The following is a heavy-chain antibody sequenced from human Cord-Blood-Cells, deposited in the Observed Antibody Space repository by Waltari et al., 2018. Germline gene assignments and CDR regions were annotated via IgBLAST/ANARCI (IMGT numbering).Heavy chain of an antibody. Sequence: EVKLVESGGSWVQLGGSLRRSCAGSGLPFSNSWMSWVRQAPGKGLEWVANIKQDGSEKYYVDSVKGRFTISRDNAKNSLYLQMNSLRAEDTAVYYCARDQVVPAAIFDYWGQGTLVTVSS. CDR3: ARDQVVPAAIFDY. D-gene: IGHD2-2*01. CDR1: GLPFSNSW. CDR2: IKQDGSEK. J-gene: IGHJ4*02. V-gene: IGHV3-7*01.